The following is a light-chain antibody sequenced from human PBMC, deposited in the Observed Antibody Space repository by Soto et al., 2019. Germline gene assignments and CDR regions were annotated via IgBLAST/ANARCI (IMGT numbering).Light chain of an antibody. CDR3: KHYGILVLP. V-gene: IGKV3-20*01. CDR2: GAS. Sequence: EIVLTQSPGTLSLSPGERATLSCRASQSVSSTYLAWYQQKPGQAPRLLIYGASSRATGIPDRFSGSGSGTDFPRTIRRLEPEDFAVYSCKHYGILVLPFGGGPKVEIK. J-gene: IGKJ4*01. CDR1: QSVSSTY.